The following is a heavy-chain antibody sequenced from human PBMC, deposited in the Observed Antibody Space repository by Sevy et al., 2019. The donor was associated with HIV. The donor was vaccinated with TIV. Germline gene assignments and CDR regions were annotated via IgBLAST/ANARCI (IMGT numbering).Heavy chain of an antibody. J-gene: IGHJ4*02. D-gene: IGHD3-22*01. CDR1: GFTFSSYA. Sequence: RGSLRLSCAASGFTFSSYAMHWVRQAPGKGLEWVAVISYDGSNKYYADSVKGRFTISRDNSKNTLYLQMNSLRAEDTAVYYCARERYYYDSSGYYTHRTGFDYWGQGTLVTVSS. CDR3: ARERYYYDSSGYYTHRTGFDY. CDR2: ISYDGSNK. V-gene: IGHV3-30-3*01.